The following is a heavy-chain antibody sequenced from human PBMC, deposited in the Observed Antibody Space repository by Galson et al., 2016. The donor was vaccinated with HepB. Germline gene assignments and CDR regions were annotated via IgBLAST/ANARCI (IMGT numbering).Heavy chain of an antibody. Sequence: ETLSLTCTVDGGSVVGYYWTWIRQSPGKRLEWIGEIDAGGSNTYNPSVKGRVTISLDRSTTSISLTLTSVTAADTGLYFCASGRAGFQVPLAPWGLGTLVTVTS. J-gene: IGHJ5*02. CDR2: IDAGGSN. V-gene: IGHV4-34*01. CDR3: ASGRAGFQVPLAP. CDR1: GGSVVGYY.